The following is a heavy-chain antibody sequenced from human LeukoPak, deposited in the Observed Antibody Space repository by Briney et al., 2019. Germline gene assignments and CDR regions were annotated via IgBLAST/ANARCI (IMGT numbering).Heavy chain of an antibody. CDR2: ISGSGGST. V-gene: IGHV3-23*01. CDR3: AKETPTYSYGSRYFDY. J-gene: IGHJ4*02. D-gene: IGHD5-18*01. CDR1: GFTFSSYA. Sequence: PGGSLRLSCAASGFTFSSYAMSWVRQAPGKGLEWVSAISGSGGSTYYADSVKGRFTISRDNSKNTLYLQMNSLIAEDTAVYYCAKETPTYSYGSRYFDYWGQGTLVTVSS.